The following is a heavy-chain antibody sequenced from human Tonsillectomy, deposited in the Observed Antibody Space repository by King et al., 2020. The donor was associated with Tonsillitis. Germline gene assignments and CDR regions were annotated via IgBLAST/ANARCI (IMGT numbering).Heavy chain of an antibody. D-gene: IGHD6-25*01. V-gene: IGHV4-39*07. CDR1: GGSISSSSYY. Sequence: QLQESGPGLVKPSETLSLTCTVSGGSISSSSYYWGWIRQPPGKGLVWIGSIYYSGSTYYNPSLKSRVTISVDTSKNQFSLKLSSVTAADTAVYYCARDAGQRDFDYWGQGTLVTVSS. CDR3: ARDAGQRDFDY. CDR2: IYYSGST. J-gene: IGHJ4*02.